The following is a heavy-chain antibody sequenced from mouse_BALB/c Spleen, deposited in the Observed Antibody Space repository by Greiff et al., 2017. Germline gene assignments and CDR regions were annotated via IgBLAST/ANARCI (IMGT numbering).Heavy chain of an antibody. J-gene: IGHJ4*01. V-gene: IGHV5-6*02. CDR3: ARQCYGYAIDY. Sequence: DVMLVESGGALVKPGGSLKLSCAASGFTFSSYGMSWVRQTPDKRLEWVATISSGGSYTYYPDSVKGRFTISRDNAKNTLYLQMSSLKSEDTAMYNCARQCYGYAIDYWGQGTSVTVSS. D-gene: IGHD1-1*01. CDR2: ISSGGSYT. CDR1: GFTFSSYG.